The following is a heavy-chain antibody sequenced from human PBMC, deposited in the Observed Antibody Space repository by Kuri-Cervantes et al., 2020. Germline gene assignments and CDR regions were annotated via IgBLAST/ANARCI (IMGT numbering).Heavy chain of an antibody. CDR1: GFTFSSYG. CDR3: ARESGKEFRFLEWSNGPYYYGMDV. V-gene: IGHV3-33*01. Sequence: GESLKISCAASGFTFSSYGMHWVRQAPGKGLEWVAVIWYDGSYKYYSDSVTGRFTISRDNSKNTLYLQMNSLRAEDTAVYYCARESGKEFRFLEWSNGPYYYGMDVWGQGTTVTVSS. D-gene: IGHD3-3*01. J-gene: IGHJ6*02. CDR2: IWYDGSYK.